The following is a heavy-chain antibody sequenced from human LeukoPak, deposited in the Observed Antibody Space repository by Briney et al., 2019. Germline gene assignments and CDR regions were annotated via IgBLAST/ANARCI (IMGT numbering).Heavy chain of an antibody. CDR1: GYRFSSYW. J-gene: IGHJ6*03. CDR2: IYPGDSDT. CDR3: ARGMGGGFKARFTNMDV. V-gene: IGHV5-51*01. Sequence: GESLKISCKGSGYRFSSYWIGWVRQMPGKGLEWMGIIYPGDSDTRYSPSFQGQVTISADKSISTAYLQWSSLKASDTAMYYCARGMGGGFKARFTNMDVWGKGTTVTVSS. D-gene: IGHD3-16*01.